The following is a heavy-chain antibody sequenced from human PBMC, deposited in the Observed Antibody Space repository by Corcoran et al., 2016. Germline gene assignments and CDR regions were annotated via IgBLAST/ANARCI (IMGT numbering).Heavy chain of an antibody. D-gene: IGHD3-16*01. CDR1: GFTFSSYG. Sequence: QVQLLVSGGGVVQPGRSLSLSCAASGFTFSSYGMHWVRQAPGKGLEWVAVISYDGSNKYYADSVKGQFTISRDNSKNTLYLQMNSLRAEDTAVYYCAKEQAEGIMITFGGVIFGGQGTRVTVSS. CDR3: AKEQAEGIMITFGGVIF. V-gene: IGHV3-30*18. J-gene: IGHJ4*02. CDR2: ISYDGSNK.